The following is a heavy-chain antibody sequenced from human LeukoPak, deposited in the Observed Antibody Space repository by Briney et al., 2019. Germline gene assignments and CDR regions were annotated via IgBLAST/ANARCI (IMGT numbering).Heavy chain of an antibody. D-gene: IGHD3-22*01. CDR1: GGSISRGDYY. V-gene: IGHV4-30-4*08. CDR2: IYYSGST. CDR3: AGSVQDYYDSSGYFMYYFDY. Sequence: SETLSLTCTVSGGSISRGDYYWSWIRQPPGKGLEWIGYIYYSGSTYYNPSLKSRVTISVDTSKNQFSLKLSSVTAAGTAVYYCAGSVQDYYDSSGYFMYYFDYWGQGTLVTVSS. J-gene: IGHJ4*02.